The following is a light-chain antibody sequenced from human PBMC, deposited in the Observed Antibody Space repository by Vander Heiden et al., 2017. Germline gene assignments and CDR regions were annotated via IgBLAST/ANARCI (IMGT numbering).Light chain of an antibody. V-gene: IGKV3-20*01. Sequence: EIVLTQPPGTLSLSPRERATLSCRASQSVRTTYLSWYQQKPGQAPRLLIYGASSRATGIPDRFSGSGFGTDFTLTISRLEPEDFAVYYCQQYGSPLTFGGGTKVEIK. CDR1: QSVRTTY. CDR2: GAS. J-gene: IGKJ4*01. CDR3: QQYGSPLT.